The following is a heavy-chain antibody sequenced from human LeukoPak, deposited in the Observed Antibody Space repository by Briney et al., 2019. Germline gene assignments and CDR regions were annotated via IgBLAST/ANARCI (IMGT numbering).Heavy chain of an antibody. J-gene: IGHJ4*02. V-gene: IGHV3-23*01. CDR1: GFTFSTSA. CDR2: ISGSGGNT. CDR3: TKETTIFGVVIIPIFDY. D-gene: IGHD3-3*01. Sequence: GGSLRLSCAASGFTFSTSAMTWVRQAPGKGLEWVSGISGSGGNTYYADSVKGRFTISRDNSKNTLYLQMKSLRAEDTAVYYCTKETTIFGVVIIPIFDYWGQGTLVTVSS.